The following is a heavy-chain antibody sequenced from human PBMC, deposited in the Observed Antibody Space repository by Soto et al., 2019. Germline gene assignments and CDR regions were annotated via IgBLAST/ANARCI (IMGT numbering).Heavy chain of an antibody. CDR1: GYRFTGYY. Sequence: QVQLVQSGAEVKNPGASVKVSCKASGYRFTGYYIHWVRQAPGQALEWMGWINPISGGAAFAHKVLDRVTLARDTSTSTAYMELNTLRSDDTAIYFWVRCPSGYWGYLDSWGQGSLVAVPS. CDR3: VRCPSGYWGYLDS. V-gene: IGHV1-2*07. D-gene: IGHD3-22*01. J-gene: IGHJ4*02. CDR2: INPISGGA.